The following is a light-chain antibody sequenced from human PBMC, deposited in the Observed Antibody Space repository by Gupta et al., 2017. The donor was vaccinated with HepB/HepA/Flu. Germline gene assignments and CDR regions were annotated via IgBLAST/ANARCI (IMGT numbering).Light chain of an antibody. J-gene: IGKJ1*01. CDR3: QQRSNWPGT. Sequence: EIVLTQSPATLSSSTGERATLSCRASQSVSSYLAWYQQKPGQAPRLLIYNASNRATGIPARFSGSGSGTDFTLTISSLEPEDFAVYYCQQRSNWPGTFGQGTKVEIK. V-gene: IGKV3-11*01. CDR1: QSVSSY. CDR2: NAS.